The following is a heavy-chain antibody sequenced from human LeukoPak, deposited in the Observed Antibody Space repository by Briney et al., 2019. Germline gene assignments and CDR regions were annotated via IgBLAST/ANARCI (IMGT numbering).Heavy chain of an antibody. CDR3: ASGVWWLPKILYYYYYMDV. V-gene: IGHV1-69*04. CDR2: IIPILGIA. D-gene: IGHD5-12*01. J-gene: IGHJ6*03. CDR1: GGTFSSYA. Sequence: SVKVSCEASGGTFSSYAISWVRQAPGQGLEWMGRIIPILGIANYAQKFQGRVTITADKSTSTAYMELSSLRSEDTAVYYCASGVWWLPKILYYYYYMDVWGKGTTVTVSS.